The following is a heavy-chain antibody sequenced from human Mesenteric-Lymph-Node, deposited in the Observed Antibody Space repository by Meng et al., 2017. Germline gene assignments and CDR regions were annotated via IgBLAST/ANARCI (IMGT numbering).Heavy chain of an antibody. CDR2: IKQDGSEK. CDR3: ARNSGSYESDY. D-gene: IGHD3-10*01. CDR1: GFTFSSYW. V-gene: IGHV3-7*01. J-gene: IGHJ4*02. Sequence: GESLKISCAASGFTFSSYWMSWVRQAPGKGLEWVANIKQDGSEKYYVDSVTGRFTISRDNSNNTLYLQMNSLRAEDTAVYYCARNSGSYESDYWGQGTLVTVSS.